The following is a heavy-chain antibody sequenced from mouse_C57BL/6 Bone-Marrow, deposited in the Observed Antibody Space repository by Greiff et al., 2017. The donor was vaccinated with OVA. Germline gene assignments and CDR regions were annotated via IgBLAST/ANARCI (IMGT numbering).Heavy chain of an antibody. D-gene: IGHD2-3*01. CDR2: IYPGSGNT. CDR3: ARCGYYPYYAMDY. CDR1: GYTFTDYY. J-gene: IGHJ4*01. V-gene: IGHV1-76*01. Sequence: QVQLQQSGAELVRPGASVKLSCKASGYTFTDYYINWVKQRPGQGLEWIARIYPGSGNTYYNEKFKGKATLTAEKSSSTAYMQLSSLTSEDSAVYFCARCGYYPYYAMDYWGQGTSVTVSS.